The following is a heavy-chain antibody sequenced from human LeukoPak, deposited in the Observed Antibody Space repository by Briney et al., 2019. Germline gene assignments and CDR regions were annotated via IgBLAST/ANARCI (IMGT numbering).Heavy chain of an antibody. CDR3: ASKGGFDD. CDR2: ISSGSAI. V-gene: IGHV3-48*03. J-gene: IGHJ4*02. Sequence: RSGGSLRLSCAASGFSFSSYEMNWVRQAPGKGLEWVSYISSGSAIFYADSVKGRFTISRDNAKNSLFLQMNSLRAEDTAFYYCASKGGFDDWGQGTLVTVSS. D-gene: IGHD2-15*01. CDR1: GFSFSSYE.